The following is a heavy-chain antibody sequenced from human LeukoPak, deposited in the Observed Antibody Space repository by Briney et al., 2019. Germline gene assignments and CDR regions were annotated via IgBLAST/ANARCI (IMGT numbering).Heavy chain of an antibody. CDR2: FDPEDGET. CDR3: ATATPTFGELLSGGPDAFDI. V-gene: IGHV1-24*01. J-gene: IGHJ3*02. CDR1: GYTLTELS. D-gene: IGHD3-10*01. Sequence: ASVKVSCKVSGYTLTELSMHGVRQAPGKGLEWMGGFDPEDGETIYAQKFQGRVSMTEDTSTDTAYMELSSLRSEDTAVYYCATATPTFGELLSGGPDAFDIWGQGTMVTVSS.